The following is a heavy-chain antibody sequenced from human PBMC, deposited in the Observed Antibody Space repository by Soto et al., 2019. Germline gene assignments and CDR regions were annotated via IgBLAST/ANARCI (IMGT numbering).Heavy chain of an antibody. D-gene: IGHD2-2*01. V-gene: IGHV4-4*02. CDR1: GGSISSGNW. J-gene: IGHJ6*02. Sequence: SETLSLTCAVSGGSISSGNWWSCVRQPPGKGLEWIGEIYHSGSTNYNPSLKSRVTISVDKSKNQSSLKLSSVTAADTAVYYRARELGYCSSTSCARGHYYYYGMDVWGQGTTVTVSS. CDR2: IYHSGST. CDR3: ARELGYCSSTSCARGHYYYYGMDV.